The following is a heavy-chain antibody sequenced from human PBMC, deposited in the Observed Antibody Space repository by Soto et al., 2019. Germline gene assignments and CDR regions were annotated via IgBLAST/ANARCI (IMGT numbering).Heavy chain of an antibody. CDR2: ITPGEAA. D-gene: IGHD2-2*01. CDR3: ARSVPAATRHYYYYMDV. V-gene: IGHV4-34*01. CDR1: GGSFSGHF. J-gene: IGHJ6*03. Sequence: QVQLQQWGAGLLKSSETLSLTCAVYGGSFSGHFWGWVRQPPGRGPEWIGEITPGEAANYAPSLKSRVTISADTSKNQFSLKLNSVTAADTAVYYGARSVPAATRHYYYYMDVWGKGTTVAVSS.